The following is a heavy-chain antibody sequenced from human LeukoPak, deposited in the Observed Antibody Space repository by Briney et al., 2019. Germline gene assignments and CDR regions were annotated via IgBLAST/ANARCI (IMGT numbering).Heavy chain of an antibody. V-gene: IGHV3-13*01. CDR1: GFTFSSHD. J-gene: IGHJ4*02. Sequence: GGSLRLSCAASGFTFSSHDMHWVRQPPGKGLEWVSVIGAAGNTYYTDSVTGRFTISRENAKNSLYLQMDNLRAEDTAVYYCARSKSYSSGWTDFDCWGQGTLVTVSS. D-gene: IGHD6-19*01. CDR2: IGAAGNT. CDR3: ARSKSYSSGWTDFDC.